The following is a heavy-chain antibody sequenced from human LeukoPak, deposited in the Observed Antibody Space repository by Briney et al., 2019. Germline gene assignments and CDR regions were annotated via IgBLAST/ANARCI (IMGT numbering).Heavy chain of an antibody. D-gene: IGHD1-20*01. V-gene: IGHV1-46*02. J-gene: IGHJ4*02. Sequence: ASVKVSCRASGYIFNTCYIHWVRQAPGQCLEWMGLINPSTGSTNYAQSFQGRVTVTRDTSTSTVYMELSSLRSEDAAIYFCARAYNWNDCFDYWGQGTPVTVSS. CDR3: ARAYNWNDCFDY. CDR1: GYIFNTCY. CDR2: INPSTGST.